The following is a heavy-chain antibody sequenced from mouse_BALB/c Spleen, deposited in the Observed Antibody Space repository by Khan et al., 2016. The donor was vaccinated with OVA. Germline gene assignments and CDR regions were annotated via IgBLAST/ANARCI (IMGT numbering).Heavy chain of an antibody. Sequence: QIQLVQSGPELKKPGETVKISCKASGYTFTNYGMYWVKQAPGKGLKWMGWINTYTGQPTYADDFKGRFAFSLETSASTAYLQINNLKNEDTATYFCAKVGYNGTMDSWGQGTSVTVSS. J-gene: IGHJ4*01. CDR2: INTYTGQP. CDR1: GYTFTNYG. D-gene: IGHD1-3*01. V-gene: IGHV9-3-1*01. CDR3: AKVGYNGTMDS.